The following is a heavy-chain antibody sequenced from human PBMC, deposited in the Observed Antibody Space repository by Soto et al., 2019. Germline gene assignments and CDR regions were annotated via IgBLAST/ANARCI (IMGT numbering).Heavy chain of an antibody. CDR1: GYTFTSYG. V-gene: IGHV1-18*01. CDR2: ISAYNGNT. D-gene: IGHD5-12*01. J-gene: IGHJ4*02. CDR3: ARDEPHYGGYNGAYDY. Sequence: GASVKVSCKASGYTFTSYGISWVRQAPGQGLEWMGWISAYNGNTNYAQKLQGRVTMTTDTSTSTAYMELRSLRSDDTAVYYCARDEPHYGGYNGAYDYWGQGTLVTVSS.